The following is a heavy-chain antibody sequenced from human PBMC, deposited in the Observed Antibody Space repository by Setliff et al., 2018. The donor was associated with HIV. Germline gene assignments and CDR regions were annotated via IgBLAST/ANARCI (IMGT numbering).Heavy chain of an antibody. CDR2: IYTSGST. CDR3: ARVGYYDSSFDY. V-gene: IGHV4-61*02. CDR1: GGSISRGSYY. D-gene: IGHD3-22*01. J-gene: IGHJ4*02. Sequence: PSETLSLTCTVSGGSISRGSYYWSWIRQPAGKGLEWIGRIYTSGSTLYNPSLKSRVTISVDTSRNQFSLKLNSVTAADTAVYYCARVGYYDSSFDYWGQGTLVTVAS.